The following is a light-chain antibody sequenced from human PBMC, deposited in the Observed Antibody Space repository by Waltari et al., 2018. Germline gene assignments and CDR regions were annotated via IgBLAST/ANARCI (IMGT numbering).Light chain of an antibody. V-gene: IGLV3-19*01. CDR2: GKN. CDR3: HSRDASGVGGS. CDR1: SLRGYY. Sequence: SSELTQDPAVSVVMGQTVRITCQGNSLRGYYASWYQQRPGQAPILVIYGKNSRPSGVPDRFSGSSSDNTASLTITGAQAEDEATYYCHSRDASGVGGSFGGGTKLTVL. J-gene: IGLJ2*01.